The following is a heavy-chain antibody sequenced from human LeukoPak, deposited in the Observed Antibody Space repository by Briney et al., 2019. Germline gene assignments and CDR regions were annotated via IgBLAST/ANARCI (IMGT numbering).Heavy chain of an antibody. Sequence: PSETLSLTCTVSPGSITSDTYYWTWLRQPPGLGLEWIGRIYTTGSPKYNPSLASRVTISVDTSKNPFSLRLSSVTAADTAVYYCARDRGITTARGVPSWFDPWGQGTLVTVSS. J-gene: IGHJ5*02. CDR1: PGSITSDTYY. V-gene: IGHV4-61*02. CDR3: ARDRGITTARGVPSWFDP. CDR2: IYTTGSP. D-gene: IGHD3-10*01.